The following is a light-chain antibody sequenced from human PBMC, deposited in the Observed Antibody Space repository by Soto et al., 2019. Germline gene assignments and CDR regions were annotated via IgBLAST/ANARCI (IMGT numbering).Light chain of an antibody. Sequence: QSVLTQPASVSGSPGQSITISCTGTNSDVGSYFLVSWYQQHPGKAPKLMIYEGSKRPSGISNRFSGSKSGNAASLTISGVEAEDEAEYYCCSYAGSSPDVFGTGTKLTVL. J-gene: IGLJ1*01. CDR2: EGS. CDR1: NSDVGSYFL. CDR3: CSYAGSSPDV. V-gene: IGLV2-23*01.